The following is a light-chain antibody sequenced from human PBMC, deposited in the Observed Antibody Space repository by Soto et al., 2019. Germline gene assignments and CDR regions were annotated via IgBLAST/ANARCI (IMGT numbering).Light chain of an antibody. CDR2: SAS. CDR1: QSISHY. Sequence: DIQVTQSPSSLSASVGDRITITCRASQSISHYLHWYQQKSGTAPKLLIYSASSLQSGVPSRFSGSGSGTDFTLTISTLQPEDFATYYCQQSYSAPLTFGGGTKVEF. J-gene: IGKJ4*01. V-gene: IGKV1-39*01. CDR3: QQSYSAPLT.